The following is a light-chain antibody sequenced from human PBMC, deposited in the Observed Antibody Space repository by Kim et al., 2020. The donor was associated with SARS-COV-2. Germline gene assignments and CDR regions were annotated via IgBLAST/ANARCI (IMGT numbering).Light chain of an antibody. CDR3: QQYGSSPRT. CDR2: GAP. J-gene: IGKJ1*01. V-gene: IGKV3-20*01. Sequence: EIVLTQSPGTLSLSPGERATLSCRASQSVSSNYLAWYQQKPGQAPSLLIYGAPSRATGIPDRFSGSGSGTDFTLTISRLEPEDSAVYYCQQYGSSPRTFGQGTKVEIK. CDR1: QSVSSNY.